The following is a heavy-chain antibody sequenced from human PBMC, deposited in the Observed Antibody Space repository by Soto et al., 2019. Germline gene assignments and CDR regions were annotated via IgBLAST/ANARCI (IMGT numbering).Heavy chain of an antibody. CDR3: ARVSGIYYYGMDV. Sequence: QVQLQQWGAGLLKPSETLSLTCAVYGGSFSGYYWSWIRQPPGKGLEWIGEINHSGSTNYNPSLKSRFTISVDTSKTQFSLELSSVTAADTAVYYCARVSGIYYYGMDVWGQGTTVTVSS. CDR1: GGSFSGYY. V-gene: IGHV4-34*01. J-gene: IGHJ6*02. CDR2: INHSGST. D-gene: IGHD3-10*01.